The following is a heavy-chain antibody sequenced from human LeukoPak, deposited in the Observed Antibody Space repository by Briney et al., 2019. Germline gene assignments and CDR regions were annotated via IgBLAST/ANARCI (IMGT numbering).Heavy chain of an antibody. J-gene: IGHJ4*02. CDR2: IYYSGST. CDR3: ARGFRTGTTSGY. V-gene: IGHV4-39*01. Sequence: PSETLSLTCTVSGGSISSSSYYWGWIRQPPGKGLEWIGSIYYSGSTYYNPSLKSRVTISVDTSKNQFSLKLSSVTAADTAVYYCARGFRTGTTSGYWGQGTLVTVSS. CDR1: GGSISSSSYY. D-gene: IGHD1-7*01.